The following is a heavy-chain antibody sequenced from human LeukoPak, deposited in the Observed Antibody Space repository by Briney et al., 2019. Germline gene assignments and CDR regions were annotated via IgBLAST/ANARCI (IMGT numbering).Heavy chain of an antibody. V-gene: IGHV3-7*01. J-gene: IGHJ4*02. Sequence: PGGSLRLSCAASGFTFSSSWVSWVRQAPGKGLEWVTNIKPDGSEKYYVESVKGRFTISRDNAKNSLYLQMNSLRAEDTALYYCARDTVGATDYWGQGTLVTVSS. CDR1: GFTFSSSW. CDR3: ARDTVGATDY. CDR2: IKPDGSEK. D-gene: IGHD1-26*01.